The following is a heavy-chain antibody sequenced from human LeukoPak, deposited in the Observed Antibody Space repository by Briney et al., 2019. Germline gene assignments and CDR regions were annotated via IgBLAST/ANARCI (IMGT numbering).Heavy chain of an antibody. J-gene: IGHJ3*02. V-gene: IGHV1-46*01. D-gene: IGHD5-12*01. Sequence: GASVKVSCKASGYTFTASYLHWVRQAPGLGLEWMGMANPTSGRTNYAQKFRGRVTMTRDTSTSTVYMELTSLRSEDTAVYYCARVVDIVATIIPENAFDIWGRGTMVTVSS. CDR3: ARVVDIVATIIPENAFDI. CDR2: ANPTSGRT. CDR1: GYTFTASY.